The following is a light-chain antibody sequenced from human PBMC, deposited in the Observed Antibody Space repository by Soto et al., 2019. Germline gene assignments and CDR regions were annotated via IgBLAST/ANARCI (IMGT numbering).Light chain of an antibody. CDR1: QAISNY. Sequence: DIQMTQSPSSLSTSVGDRVTITCRASQAISNYLAWYQRKPGNVPKLLIYAASTLQSGVPSRFSGSGSGTDFTLTISSLQPVDVATYYCQRYDSAPYTFGQGTKLEIK. CDR2: AAS. V-gene: IGKV1-27*01. J-gene: IGKJ2*01. CDR3: QRYDSAPYT.